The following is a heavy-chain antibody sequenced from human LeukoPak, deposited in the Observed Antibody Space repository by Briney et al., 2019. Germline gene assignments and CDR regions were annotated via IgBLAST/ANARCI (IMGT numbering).Heavy chain of an antibody. D-gene: IGHD1-26*01. CDR2: INPNNGGT. CDR1: GHTFTGYD. V-gene: IGHV1-2*02. Sequence: ASVKVSCKASGHTFTGYDIHWVRQAPGQGLEWMGWINPNNGGTKYTQKFLGRVTMTGDTSINTAYMGVTSLRSDDTAVYYCTRRLGGSSEGYDYWGQGTLVTVSS. J-gene: IGHJ4*02. CDR3: TRRLGGSSEGYDY.